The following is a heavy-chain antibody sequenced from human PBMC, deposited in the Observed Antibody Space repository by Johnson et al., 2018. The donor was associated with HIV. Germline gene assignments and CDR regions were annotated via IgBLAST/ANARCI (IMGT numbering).Heavy chain of an antibody. D-gene: IGHD3-10*01. CDR1: GFTFSSYD. J-gene: IGHJ3*02. V-gene: IGHV3-13*01. CDR2: IGIAGDT. CDR3: ARPLGPPMVQGVIDAFDI. Sequence: VQLVESGGGVVQPGRSLRLSCAASGFTFSSYDMHWVRQATGKGLEWVSGIGIAGDTNYQGSVKGRFSISREDAKNSLYLQMNSLRAGDTAVYYCARPLGPPMVQGVIDAFDIWGQGTMVTVSS.